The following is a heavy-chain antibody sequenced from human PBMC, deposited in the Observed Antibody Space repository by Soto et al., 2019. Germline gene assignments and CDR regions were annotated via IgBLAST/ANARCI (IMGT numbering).Heavy chain of an antibody. CDR3: ARVSDSSGWYRYFDL. CDR1: GGSISSNNW. V-gene: IGHV4-4*02. CDR2: IYHSGIT. J-gene: IGHJ2*01. Sequence: QVQLQESGPGLVKPSGTLSLTCAMSGGSISSNNWWSWVRQPPGKGLEWIGEIYHSGITNYNPSLKSRVTISVDKSKNQVSLRLNSVTAADTAVYYCARVSDSSGWYRYFDLWGRGTLVTVSS. D-gene: IGHD6-19*01.